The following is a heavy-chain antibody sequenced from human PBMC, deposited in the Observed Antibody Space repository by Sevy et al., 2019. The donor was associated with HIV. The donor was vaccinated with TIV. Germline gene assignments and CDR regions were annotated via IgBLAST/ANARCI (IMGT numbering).Heavy chain of an antibody. CDR1: GFTFSSYG. CDR2: SGSSSSTI. Sequence: GGSLRLSCAAPGFTFSSYGMNWVRQAPGKGLDWDSYSGSSSSTIYYSASVKGRFTISRDNAKSSLYLQMNGLRDEDTAVYYCARAWSGPYGMDVWGQGTTVTVSS. J-gene: IGHJ6*02. D-gene: IGHD3-3*01. V-gene: IGHV3-48*02. CDR3: ARAWSGPYGMDV.